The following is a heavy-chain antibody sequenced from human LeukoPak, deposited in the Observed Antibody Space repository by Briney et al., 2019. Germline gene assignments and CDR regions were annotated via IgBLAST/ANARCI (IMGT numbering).Heavy chain of an antibody. CDR1: GYSFTSYW. CDR3: ARPQSYYDILTGFQGDV. D-gene: IGHD3-9*01. Sequence: GESLKISCKGSGYSFTSYWIGWVRQMPGKGLEWMGIIYPGDSDTRYSPSFQGQVTISADKSISTAYLQWSSLKASDTAMYYCARPQSYYDILTGFQGDVWGQGTTVTVSS. CDR2: IYPGDSDT. V-gene: IGHV5-51*01. J-gene: IGHJ6*02.